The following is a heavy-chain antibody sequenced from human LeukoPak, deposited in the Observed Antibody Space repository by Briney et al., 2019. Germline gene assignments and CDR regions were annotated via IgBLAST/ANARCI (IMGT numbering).Heavy chain of an antibody. D-gene: IGHD3-3*01. CDR1: GGSISSYY. CDR3: ARVGSGNYYYYCMDV. CDR2: IYYSGST. V-gene: IGHV4-59*01. J-gene: IGHJ6*03. Sequence: SETLSLTCTVSGGSISSYYWSWIRQPPGKGLEWIGYIYYSGSTNYNPSLKSRVTISVDTSKNQFSLKLSSVTAADTAVYYCARVGSGNYYYYCMDVWGKGTTVTVSS.